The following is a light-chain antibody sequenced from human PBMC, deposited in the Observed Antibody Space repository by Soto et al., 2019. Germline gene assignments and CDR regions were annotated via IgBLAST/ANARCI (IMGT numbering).Light chain of an antibody. J-gene: IGKJ4*01. V-gene: IGKV3-11*01. CDR1: QSVSSY. CDR3: QQHGTSPLT. Sequence: EIVFTQSPATLSLSPGERATLSCRASQSVSSYLAWYQQKPGQAPRLLIYDASNRATGIPARFSGGGSGTDFTLAISRLESDDFAVYYCQQHGTSPLTFGGGTKVDIK. CDR2: DAS.